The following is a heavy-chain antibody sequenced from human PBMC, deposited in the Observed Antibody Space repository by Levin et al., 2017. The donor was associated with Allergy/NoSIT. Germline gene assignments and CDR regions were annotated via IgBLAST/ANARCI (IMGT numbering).Heavy chain of an antibody. Sequence: GGSLRLSCAASGFTFSDHYMDWVRQAPGKGLEWVGRIRNKAKTYSTEYAAAVKGRFTISRDDSKNSLYLQINSLKTEDTAVYYCTVTQSRGYSNYGIDYWGQGTLVTVSS. V-gene: IGHV3-72*01. J-gene: IGHJ4*02. CDR1: GFTFSDHY. CDR2: IRNKAKTYST. D-gene: IGHD5-12*01. CDR3: TVTQSRGYSNYGIDY.